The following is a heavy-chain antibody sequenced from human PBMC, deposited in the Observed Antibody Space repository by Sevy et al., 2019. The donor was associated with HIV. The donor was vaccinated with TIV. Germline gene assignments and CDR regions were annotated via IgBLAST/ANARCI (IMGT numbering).Heavy chain of an antibody. Sequence: GGSLRLSCTASGFTFNNYAMNWVRQAPGKGLEWVSVISGSGSYTYYVDSVKGRFTISRDTSKNTLYLQMNSLRADDTAVYYCAKEKEMSMYYFHSWGQGTLVTVSS. V-gene: IGHV3-23*01. J-gene: IGHJ4*02. CDR1: GFTFNNYA. D-gene: IGHD3-10*02. CDR2: ISGSGSYT. CDR3: AKEKEMSMYYFHS.